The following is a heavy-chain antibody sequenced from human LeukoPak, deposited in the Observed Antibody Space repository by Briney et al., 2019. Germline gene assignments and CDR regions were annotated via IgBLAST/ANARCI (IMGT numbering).Heavy chain of an antibody. CDR2: INPSGGST. Sequence: ASVKVSCKASGYTFTSYYMHWVRQAPGQGLEWMGIINPSGGSTSYAQKFQGRVTMTRDTSTSTVYMELSSLRSEDTAVYYCARDSREGASYSSSWYYFDYWGQGTLVTVSS. D-gene: IGHD6-13*01. CDR3: ARDSREGASYSSSWYYFDY. V-gene: IGHV1-46*01. J-gene: IGHJ4*02. CDR1: GYTFTSYY.